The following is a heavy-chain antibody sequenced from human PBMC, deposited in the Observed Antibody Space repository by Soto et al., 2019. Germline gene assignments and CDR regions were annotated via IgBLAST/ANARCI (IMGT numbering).Heavy chain of an antibody. CDR2: ISWNSGTI. J-gene: IGHJ4*02. CDR1: GFTFDDYA. V-gene: IGHV3-9*01. D-gene: IGHD3-16*01. CDR3: AKERTGSAYYFDY. Sequence: EVQLVESGGGLVQPGRSLRLSCAASGFTFDDYAMHWVRQAPGKGLECVSGISWNSGTIGYAESVKGRFTISRDNAKNYVYLQMNSLRADDTALYYCAKERTGSAYYFDYWGQGTLVTVSS.